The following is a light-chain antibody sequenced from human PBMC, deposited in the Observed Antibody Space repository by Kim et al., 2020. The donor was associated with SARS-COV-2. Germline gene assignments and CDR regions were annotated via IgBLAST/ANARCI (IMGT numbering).Light chain of an antibody. V-gene: IGKV1-33*01. CDR1: QDISTY. CDR3: QQYGDLPYT. J-gene: IGKJ2*01. Sequence: DIQMTQSPSSLSASVGDRVTITCQASQDISTYLSWYQQKPGRAPKLLIYDASNLETGVPSRLRGRGSGTDFTFTISGLQPEDIGTYYCQQYGDLPYTFGQGTKLEI. CDR2: DAS.